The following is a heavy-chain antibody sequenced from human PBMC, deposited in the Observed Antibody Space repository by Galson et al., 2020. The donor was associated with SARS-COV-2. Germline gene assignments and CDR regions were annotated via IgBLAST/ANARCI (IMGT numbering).Heavy chain of an antibody. J-gene: IGHJ6*02. CDR3: ARESRRGDLRSGTGGGYYGMDV. D-gene: IGHD1-26*01. Sequence: GESLKISCAVSGFTFSDYYMSWVRQAPGKGLEWVSYISSSGSTIYYADSVKGRFTISRDNAKNSLYLQMNSLRADDTAVYYCARESRRGDLRSGTGGGYYGMDVWGQGTTVTVSS. V-gene: IGHV3-11*01. CDR1: GFTFSDYY. CDR2: ISSSGSTI.